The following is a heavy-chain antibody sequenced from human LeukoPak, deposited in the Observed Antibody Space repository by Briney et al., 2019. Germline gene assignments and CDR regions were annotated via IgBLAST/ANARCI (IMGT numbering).Heavy chain of an antibody. CDR1: GGSFNDYF. D-gene: IGHD2-8*02. J-gene: IGHJ3*02. CDR3: QKEHSGRQI. Sequence: SETLSLTCTVSGGSFNDYFWSWIRQPPGKGLEWIGYIYHTVGTHYNPSLKSRVTMSLDTSKNQFSLMLSSVPALDTAVYFSQKEHSGRQIWGQGTMVTVSS. CDR2: IYHTVGT. V-gene: IGHV4-59*01.